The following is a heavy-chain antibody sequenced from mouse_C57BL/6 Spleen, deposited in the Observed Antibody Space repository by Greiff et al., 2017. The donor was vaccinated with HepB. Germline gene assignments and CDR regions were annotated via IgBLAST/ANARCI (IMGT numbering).Heavy chain of an antibody. CDR1: GYTFTSYG. D-gene: IGHD3-2*02. V-gene: IGHV1-81*01. J-gene: IGHJ4*01. CDR2: IYHRSGNT. Sequence: VQLQQSGAELARPGASVKLSCKASGYTFTSYGISWVKQRTGQGLEWIGEIYHRSGNTYYNEKFKGKATLTADKSSSTAYMELRSLTSEDSAVYFCARQLRLRGYAMDDWGQGTSVTVSS. CDR3: ARQLRLRGYAMDD.